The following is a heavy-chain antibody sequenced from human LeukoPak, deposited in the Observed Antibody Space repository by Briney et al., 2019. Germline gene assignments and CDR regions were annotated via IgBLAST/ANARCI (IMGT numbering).Heavy chain of an antibody. CDR3: AELGITMIGGV. J-gene: IGHJ6*04. CDR1: GFTFISYC. V-gene: IGHV3-7*01. D-gene: IGHD3-10*02. Sequence: GGSLRLSCAASGFTFISYCMSWVRQAPGKGLEWVANIKQDGSEKYYVDSVKGRFTISRDNAKNSLYLQMSSLRAEDTAVYYCAELGITMIGGVWGKGTTVTISS. CDR2: IKQDGSEK.